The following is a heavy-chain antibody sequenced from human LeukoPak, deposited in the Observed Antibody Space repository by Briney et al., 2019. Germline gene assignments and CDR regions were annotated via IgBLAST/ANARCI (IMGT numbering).Heavy chain of an antibody. V-gene: IGHV6-1*01. Sequence: SQTLSLTCAISGDSVSSNSAAWNWIRQSPSRGLEWLGRTYYRSKWYNDYAVSVKSRITINPDTSKNQFSLKLSSVTAADTAVYYCARGGSWFGYYYFDYWGQGTLVTVSS. CDR1: GDSVSSNSAA. D-gene: IGHD3-10*01. CDR3: ARGGSWFGYYYFDY. CDR2: TYYRSKWYN. J-gene: IGHJ4*02.